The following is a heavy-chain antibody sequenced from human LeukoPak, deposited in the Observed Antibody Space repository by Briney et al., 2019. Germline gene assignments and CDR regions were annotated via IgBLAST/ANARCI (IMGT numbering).Heavy chain of an antibody. Sequence: PGGSLRLSCAASGFTFSSYAMSWVRQAPGKGLEWVSPFSGSGGSTYYADSVKGRFTIYRDNSKNTLYLQMNSLRAEDTAVYYCAKDGDYCGGDCYFGTFDIWGQGTIVTVSS. V-gene: IGHV3-23*01. D-gene: IGHD2-21*02. CDR1: GFTFSSYA. J-gene: IGHJ3*02. CDR2: FSGSGGST. CDR3: AKDGDYCGGDCYFGTFDI.